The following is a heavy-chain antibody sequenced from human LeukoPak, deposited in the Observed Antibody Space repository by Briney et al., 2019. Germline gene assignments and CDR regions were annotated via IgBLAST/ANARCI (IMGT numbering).Heavy chain of an antibody. V-gene: IGHV3-49*04. CDR1: GFTFGDYA. J-gene: IGHJ6*02. CDR2: IRSEAYGGTT. Sequence: GGSLRLSCTVSGFTFGDYAMSWVRQPPGKGLEWVGFIRSEAYGGTTEYAASVKGRFTISRDDSKSIAYLQMNSLKTEDTAVYYCTRDRWVPAATWGTYGMDVWGQGTTVTVSS. CDR3: TRDRWVPAATWGTYGMDV. D-gene: IGHD2-2*01.